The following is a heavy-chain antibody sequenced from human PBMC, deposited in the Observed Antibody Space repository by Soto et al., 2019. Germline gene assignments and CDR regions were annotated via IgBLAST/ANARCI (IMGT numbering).Heavy chain of an antibody. D-gene: IGHD6-13*01. V-gene: IGHV4-34*01. CDR1: GESFSGYY. CDR2: INHSGST. J-gene: IGHJ4*02. CDR3: ARSYGSSWYMTFDY. Sequence: QVQLQQWGAGLLKPSETLSLTCAVYGESFSGYYWSWIRQPPGKGLEWIGEINHSGSTNYNPSLKSRVTISVDTSKNHFSLKLSSLTAADTAVYYCARSYGSSWYMTFDYWGQGTLVTVSS.